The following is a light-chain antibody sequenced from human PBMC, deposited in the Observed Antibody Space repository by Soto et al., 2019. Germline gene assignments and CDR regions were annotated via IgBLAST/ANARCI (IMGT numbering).Light chain of an antibody. J-gene: IGLJ3*02. Sequence: QSVLTQPPSVSAAPGQKVTISCSGSISNIDNNYVSWYQQLPGAAPKLLIYANSKRPSGIPDRFSGSKSGTSGTLDITGLQTGDEADYYCGTWDTGLSAWVFGGGTKLTVL. CDR1: ISNIDNNY. V-gene: IGLV1-51*01. CDR2: ANS. CDR3: GTWDTGLSAWV.